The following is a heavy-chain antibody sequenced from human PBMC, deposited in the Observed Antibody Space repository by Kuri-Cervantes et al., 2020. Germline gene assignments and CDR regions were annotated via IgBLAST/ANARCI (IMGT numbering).Heavy chain of an antibody. D-gene: IGHD6-13*01. CDR1: GYTFTGYY. CDR2: INPNSGGT. CDR3: ARGPWSSSWQPYYYYYMDV. J-gene: IGHJ6*03. V-gene: IGHV1-2*02. Sequence: ASVKVSCKASGYTFTGYYMHWVRQAPGQELEWMGWINPNSGGTNYAQKFQGRVTITTDESTSTAYMELSSLRSEDTAVYYCARGPWSSSWQPYYYYYMDVWGKGTTVTVSS.